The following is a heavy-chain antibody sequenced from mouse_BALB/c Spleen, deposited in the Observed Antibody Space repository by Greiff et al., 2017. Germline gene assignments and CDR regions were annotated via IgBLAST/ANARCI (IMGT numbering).Heavy chain of an antibody. J-gene: IGHJ3*01. D-gene: IGHD2-3*01. CDR3: ARAGDGYYGAWFAY. V-gene: IGHV2-6-7*01. CDR2: IWGDGST. Sequence: VMLVESGPGLVAPSQSLSITCTVSGFSLTGYGVNWVRQPPGKGLEWLGMIWGDGSTDYNSALKSRLSISKDNSKSQVFLKMNSLQTDDTARYYCARAGDGYYGAWFAYWGQGTLVTVSA. CDR1: GFSLTGYG.